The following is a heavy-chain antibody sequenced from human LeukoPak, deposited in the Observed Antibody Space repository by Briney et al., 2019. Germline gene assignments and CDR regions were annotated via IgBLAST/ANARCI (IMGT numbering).Heavy chain of an antibody. CDR1: EFTFSSYW. CDR3: ARGKSGSYGLEDY. J-gene: IGHJ4*01. Sequence: GGSLRLSCAASEFTFSSYWMHWVRQAPGKGLVWVSRINGDGNTINYADSVRGRFTISRDNAKNTLYLQMNSLRAEDTAVYYCARGKSGSYGLEDYFGHGTLVTVSS. CDR2: INGDGNTI. D-gene: IGHD1-26*01. V-gene: IGHV3-74*01.